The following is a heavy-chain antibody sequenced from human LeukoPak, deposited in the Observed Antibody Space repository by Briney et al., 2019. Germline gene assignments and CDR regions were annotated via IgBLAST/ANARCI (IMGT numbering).Heavy chain of an antibody. V-gene: IGHV3-30-3*01. CDR1: GFTFSSYA. D-gene: IGHD1-26*01. J-gene: IGHJ4*02. CDR2: ISYDGSNK. Sequence: PGGSLRLSCAASGFTFSSYAMHWVRQAPGKGLEWVAAISYDGSNKYYADSVKGRFTISRDNSKNTLYLQMNSLRAEDTAVYYCARDLKSYVPYFDYWGQGTLVTVSS. CDR3: ARDLKSYVPYFDY.